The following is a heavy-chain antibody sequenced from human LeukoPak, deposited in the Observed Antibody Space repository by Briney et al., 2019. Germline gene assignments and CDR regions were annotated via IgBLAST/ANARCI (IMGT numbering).Heavy chain of an antibody. CDR1: GYTFTGYY. D-gene: IGHD4/OR15-4a*01. CDR3: ARDDYGGRPLEY. CDR2: IIPIIGIR. J-gene: IGHJ4*02. Sequence: GASVKVSCKASGYTFTGYYMRWVREAPGQGLEWMGRIIPIIGIRNYEQKFQDRVTITADESTRTIYMDLRGLRSEDTAIYYCARDDYGGRPLEYWGQGTLVTVSS. V-gene: IGHV1-69*04.